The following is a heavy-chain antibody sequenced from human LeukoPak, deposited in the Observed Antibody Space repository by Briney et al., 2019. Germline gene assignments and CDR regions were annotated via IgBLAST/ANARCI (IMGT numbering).Heavy chain of an antibody. CDR2: ISAYNGNT. CDR3: ARVRIDCSSTSCYTVHWDY. D-gene: IGHD2-2*02. J-gene: IGHJ4*02. V-gene: IGHV1-18*01. Sequence: ASVKVSCKASGYTFTSYGISWVRQAPGQGLEWMGWISAYNGNTNYAQKLQGRVTMTTDTSTSTAYMELRSLRSDDTAVYYCARVRIDCSSTSCYTVHWDYWGQGTLVTVSS. CDR1: GYTFTSYG.